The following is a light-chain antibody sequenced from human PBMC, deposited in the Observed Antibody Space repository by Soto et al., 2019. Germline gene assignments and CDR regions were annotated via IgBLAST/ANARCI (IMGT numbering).Light chain of an antibody. CDR1: QNINSD. CDR3: QQHNNYWT. V-gene: IGKV1-5*03. CDR2: RAS. J-gene: IGKJ1*01. Sequence: DVQMTQSPSTLSASVGDRVTITCRASQNINSDLAWYQQKPGKAPQLLIYRASSLESGVPSRFSGSGSGTEFTLTITSLQPDDFATYYCQQHNNYWTFGHGTRVXIK.